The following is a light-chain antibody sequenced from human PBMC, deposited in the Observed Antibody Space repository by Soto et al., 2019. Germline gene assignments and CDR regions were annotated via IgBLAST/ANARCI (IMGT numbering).Light chain of an antibody. V-gene: IGKV3-15*01. CDR3: QQYNNWPLT. J-gene: IGKJ4*01. CDR2: GAS. Sequence: EIVMTQSPATLSVSPWERATLSCMASQSVSSNLAWYKQKAGQAPRLLMYGASTRDTGIPARFSGSGSGTEFALPISSLQSEDFAVYYCQQYNNWPLTFGGGTKVDIK. CDR1: QSVSSN.